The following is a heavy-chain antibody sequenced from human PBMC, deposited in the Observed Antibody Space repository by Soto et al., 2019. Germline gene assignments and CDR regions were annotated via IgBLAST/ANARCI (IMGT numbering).Heavy chain of an antibody. D-gene: IGHD4-17*01. CDR1: GFTFSGSA. Sequence: EVQLVESGGGLVQPGGSLKLSCAASGFTFSGSAMHWVRQASGKGLEWVGRIRSKANSYATAYAASVKGRFTISRDDSKNTAYLQMNSLKTEDTAVYYCTSPTTVTDYWCQGTLVTVSS. CDR2: IRSKANSYAT. V-gene: IGHV3-73*01. CDR3: TSPTTVTDY. J-gene: IGHJ4*01.